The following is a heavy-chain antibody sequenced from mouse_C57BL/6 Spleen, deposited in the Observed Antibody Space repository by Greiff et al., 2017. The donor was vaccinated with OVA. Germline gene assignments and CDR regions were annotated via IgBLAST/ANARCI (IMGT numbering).Heavy chain of an antibody. Sequence: VQLQESGAELVKPGASVKISCKASGYTFTDYYINWVKQRPGPGLEWIGKIGPGSGSTYYNEKFKGKATLTADESSSPAYMQLSSLTSEDSAVYFCARDYGTFLFDYWGQGTTLTVSS. CDR1: GYTFTDYY. CDR3: ARDYGTFLFDY. J-gene: IGHJ2*01. D-gene: IGHD1-1*01. CDR2: IGPGSGST. V-gene: IGHV1-77*01.